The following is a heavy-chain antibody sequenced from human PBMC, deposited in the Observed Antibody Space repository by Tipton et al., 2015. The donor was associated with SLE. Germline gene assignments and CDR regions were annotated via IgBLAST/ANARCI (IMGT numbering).Heavy chain of an antibody. CDR2: ISYSETT. V-gene: IGHV4-59*11. Sequence: TLSLTCTVSGGSISSHYWSWIRQPTGKGLEWIGYISYSETTNYNPSLKSRVTISVDTSKNQFSPKLRSVTAADTAVYYCAGAWQGYCSGGTCYVLDYWGQGTLVTVSS. CDR1: GGSISSHY. J-gene: IGHJ4*02. D-gene: IGHD2-15*01. CDR3: AGAWQGYCSGGTCYVLDY.